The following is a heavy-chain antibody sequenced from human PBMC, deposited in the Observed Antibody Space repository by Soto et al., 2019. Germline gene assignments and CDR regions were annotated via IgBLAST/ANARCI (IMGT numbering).Heavy chain of an antibody. CDR1: GFTFSSYA. D-gene: IGHD4-4*01. CDR2: IRPDGSET. V-gene: IGHV3-7*03. J-gene: IGHJ4*02. CDR3: AGWGGHDYNY. Sequence: GGSLRLSCAASGFTFSSYAMNWVRQAPGKGLEWVANIRPDGSETNYVESVKGRFTTSRDNAKNSLFLQMNSLRADDTAVYYCAGWGGHDYNYWGQGILVTVSS.